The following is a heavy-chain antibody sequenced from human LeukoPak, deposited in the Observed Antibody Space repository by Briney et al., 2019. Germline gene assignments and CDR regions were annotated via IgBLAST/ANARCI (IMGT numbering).Heavy chain of an antibody. V-gene: IGHV7-4-1*02. J-gene: IGHJ4*02. Sequence: ASVKVSCKASGYTFTSYAMNWVRQAPGQGLEWMGWINTNTGNPTYAQGFTGRFVFSLDTSVSTAYLQISSLKAEDTAVYYCAREGQYYYDSSGWFDYWGQGTLVTVSS. CDR3: AREGQYYYDSSGWFDY. CDR2: INTNTGNP. CDR1: GYTFTSYA. D-gene: IGHD3-22*01.